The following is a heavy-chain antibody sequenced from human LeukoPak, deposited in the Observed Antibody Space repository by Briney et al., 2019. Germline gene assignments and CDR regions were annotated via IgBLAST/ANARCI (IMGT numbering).Heavy chain of an antibody. CDR3: AKDLSVSKCSSTSCSPLFDY. J-gene: IGHJ4*02. D-gene: IGHD2-2*01. V-gene: IGHV3-30*02. CDR2: IRYDGSNK. Sequence: PGGSLRLSCAASGFTFSSYGMHSVRQAPGKGLEWVAFIRYDGSNKYYADSVKGRFTISRDNSKNTLYLQMNSLRAEDTAVYYCAKDLSVSKCSSTSCSPLFDYWGQGTLVTVSS. CDR1: GFTFSSYG.